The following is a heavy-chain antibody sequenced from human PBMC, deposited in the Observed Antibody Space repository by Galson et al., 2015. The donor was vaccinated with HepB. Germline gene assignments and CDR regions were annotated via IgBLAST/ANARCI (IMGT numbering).Heavy chain of an antibody. CDR2: ISSSGTTI. CDR1: GFTFRNFE. D-gene: IGHD4-17*01. J-gene: IGHJ4*02. Sequence: SLRLSCAASGFTFRNFEINWVRQAPGKGLEWISYISSSGTTISYADSVKGRFTISRDNAKSTLFLQANSLRAEDTAIYYCTSSIAMITVTPLTYMAFDYWVQGTPVTVSS. V-gene: IGHV3-48*03. CDR3: TSSIAMITVTPLTYMAFDY.